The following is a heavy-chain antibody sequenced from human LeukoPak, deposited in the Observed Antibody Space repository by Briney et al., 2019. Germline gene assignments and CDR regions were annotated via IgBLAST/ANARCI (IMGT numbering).Heavy chain of an antibody. J-gene: IGHJ4*02. CDR1: GYSFTSQD. CDR3: TLYNY. D-gene: IGHD2-2*02. V-gene: IGHV1-3*03. CDR2: ISPDNGNA. Sequence: ASVKVSCKTSGYSFTSQDMHWVRQAPGQRLEWVGCISPDNGNAQYSQEFQGRVTITRDTSARTAYMELSSLRSEDMAVYYCTLYNYWGQGTLVTASS.